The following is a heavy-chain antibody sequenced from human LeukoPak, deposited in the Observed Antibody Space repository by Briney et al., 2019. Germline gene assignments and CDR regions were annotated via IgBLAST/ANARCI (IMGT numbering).Heavy chain of an antibody. Sequence: PGGSLRLSCAASGFTFSSYSMNWVRQAPGKGLEWVSYISSSSSTIYYADSVKGRFTISRDNAKNSLYLQMNILRDEDTAVYYCLIAVAGTGSYWGQGTLVTVSS. CDR1: GFTFSSYS. J-gene: IGHJ4*02. V-gene: IGHV3-48*02. D-gene: IGHD6-19*01. CDR2: ISSSSSTI. CDR3: LIAVAGTGSY.